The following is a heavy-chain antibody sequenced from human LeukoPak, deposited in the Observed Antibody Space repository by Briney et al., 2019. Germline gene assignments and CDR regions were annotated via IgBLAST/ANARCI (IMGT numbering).Heavy chain of an antibody. CDR3: AKDVGKWESLHFFDY. D-gene: IGHD1-26*01. J-gene: IGHJ4*02. Sequence: GGSLRLSCAASGFTFSSYAMHWVRQAPGKGLEWISGISGSGASTYYADSVKGRFTISRDDSRNTLYLQMNSLRGDDTAVYYCAKDVGKWESLHFFDYWGQGTLVTVSS. CDR2: ISGSGAST. V-gene: IGHV3-23*01. CDR1: GFTFSSYA.